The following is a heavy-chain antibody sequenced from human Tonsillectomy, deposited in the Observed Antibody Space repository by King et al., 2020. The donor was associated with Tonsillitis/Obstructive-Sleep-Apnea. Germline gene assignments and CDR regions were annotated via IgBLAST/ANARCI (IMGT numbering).Heavy chain of an antibody. CDR3: ATGKAGTDPLDYSYYMDV. D-gene: IGHD6-13*01. CDR2: ISSSSSYI. CDR1: GFTFSTYS. V-gene: IGHV3-21*01. J-gene: IGHJ6*03. Sequence: VQLVESGGGLVKPGGSLRLSCAASGFTFSTYSMNWVRQAPGKGLEWVSFISSSSSYIYYPDSVKGRFTISRDNAKNSLYLQMNSLRAEDTAVYYCATGKAGTDPLDYSYYMDVWGEGTTVTVSS.